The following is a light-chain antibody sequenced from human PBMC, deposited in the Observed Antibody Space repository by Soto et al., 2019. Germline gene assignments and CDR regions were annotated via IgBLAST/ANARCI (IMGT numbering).Light chain of an antibody. V-gene: IGKV1-5*03. CDR3: QQYDVYSPWM. Sequence: DIQMTQSPSTLSASVGDRVTITCRSSQSISSWLAWYQQKPGKAPKLLIYKASNLESGVSSRFSGSGSGTEFTLTISSLQPDDSATSYCQQYDVYSPWMFGQGTKVDIK. CDR1: QSISSW. J-gene: IGKJ1*01. CDR2: KAS.